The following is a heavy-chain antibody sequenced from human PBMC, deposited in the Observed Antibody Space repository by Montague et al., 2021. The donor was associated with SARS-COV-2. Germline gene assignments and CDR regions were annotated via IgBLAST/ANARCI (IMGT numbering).Heavy chain of an antibody. CDR3: ARRQQAWGSYYGLDV. V-gene: IGHV4-59*01. D-gene: IGHD3-16*01. CDR1: GGSIMSYY. CDR2: IFYSGST. Sequence: SETLSLTCTVSGGSIMSYYWSWIRQPPGKGLEWIGYIFYSGSTNYNPSLKSRVTISVDSSKNQFSLKVRSATAADTAVYYCARRQQAWGSYYGLDVWGQGTTVTVSS. J-gene: IGHJ6*02.